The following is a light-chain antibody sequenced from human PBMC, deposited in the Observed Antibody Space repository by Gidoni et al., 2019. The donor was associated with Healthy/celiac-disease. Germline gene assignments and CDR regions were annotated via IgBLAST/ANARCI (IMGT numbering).Light chain of an antibody. J-gene: IGKJ1*01. CDR3: MQALQTKWT. Sequence: DIVMTQSPLSLPVTPGEPASISCRPSQSLLHSNGYNDLDWYLQKPGQSPQLLIYLGSNRASGVPDRFSGRGSGTDFTLKISRVEAEDVGVYYCMQALQTKWTFGQGTKVEIK. V-gene: IGKV2-28*01. CDR1: QSLLHSNGYND. CDR2: LGS.